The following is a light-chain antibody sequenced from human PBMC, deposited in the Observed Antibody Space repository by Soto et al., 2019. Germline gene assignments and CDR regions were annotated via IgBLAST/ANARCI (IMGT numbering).Light chain of an antibody. V-gene: IGKV1-12*01. Sequence: DIQMTQSPSSVSASVGDRVTITCRASQDINSWLTWYQQKPGKAPKVLIYIASRLQSGVPSRFSGRGSGTDFSLTIGNLQPEDFATYFCQQSKTFPLTFGGGTKVDIK. CDR2: IAS. CDR3: QQSKTFPLT. J-gene: IGKJ4*01. CDR1: QDINSW.